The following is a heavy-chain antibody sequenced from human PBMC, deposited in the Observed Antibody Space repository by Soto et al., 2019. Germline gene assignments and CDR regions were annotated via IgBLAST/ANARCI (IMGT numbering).Heavy chain of an antibody. V-gene: IGHV1-2*04. Sequence: QVQLVQSGAEVKKPGASVKVSCKASGYTFTAYYMHWVRQAPGQGFEWMGWINPNSGDTNYAQKFQDWVTMTRDTSISTAYIDLSRLRSDDTAVYYCAVNGGIDAFDIWGQGTMVSVSS. J-gene: IGHJ3*02. CDR1: GYTFTAYY. CDR2: INPNSGDT. D-gene: IGHD4-17*01. CDR3: AVNGGIDAFDI.